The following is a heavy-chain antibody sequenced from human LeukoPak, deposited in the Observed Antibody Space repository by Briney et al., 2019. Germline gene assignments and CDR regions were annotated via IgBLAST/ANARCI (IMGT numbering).Heavy chain of an antibody. D-gene: IGHD3-22*01. Sequence: PSETLSLTCAVYGGSFSVYYWSWIRQPPGKGLEWIGEINHSGSTNYNPSLKSRVTISVDTSKNQFSLKLSSVTAADTAVYYCARGLVDDSSGYYALGAFDIWGQGTMVTVSS. V-gene: IGHV4-34*01. CDR3: ARGLVDDSSGYYALGAFDI. CDR1: GGSFSVYY. CDR2: INHSGST. J-gene: IGHJ3*02.